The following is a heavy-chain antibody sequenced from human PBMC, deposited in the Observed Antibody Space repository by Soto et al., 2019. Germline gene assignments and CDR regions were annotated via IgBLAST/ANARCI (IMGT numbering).Heavy chain of an antibody. V-gene: IGHV3-30*01. CDR1: GFTFSNYA. J-gene: IGHJ4*02. CDR3: AGVPFASGSYYNSPAY. CDR2: ISYDGSNQ. D-gene: IGHD3-10*01. Sequence: PGGSLRLSCAASGFTFSNYAMHWVRQAPGKGLKWVAVISYDGSNQYYADSVKGRFTISRDNSKNTLYLQMNSLRAEDTAVYYCAGVPFASGSYYNSPAYWGQGTLVTVSS.